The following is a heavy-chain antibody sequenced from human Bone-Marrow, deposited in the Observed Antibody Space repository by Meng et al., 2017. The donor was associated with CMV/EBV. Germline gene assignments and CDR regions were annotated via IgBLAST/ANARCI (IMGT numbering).Heavy chain of an antibody. V-gene: IGHV3-23*01. CDR3: AKWVRCSSTSCSPYGLFDY. J-gene: IGHJ4*02. CDR1: GFTFSSYA. D-gene: IGHD2-2*01. CDR2: ISGSGGST. Sequence: GGSLRLSCAASGFTFSSYAMSWVRQAPGKGLEWVSAISGSGGSTYYADSVKGRFTISRDNSKNTLYLQMNSLRAEDTAVYYCAKWVRCSSTSCSPYGLFDYWGQGTLVTVSS.